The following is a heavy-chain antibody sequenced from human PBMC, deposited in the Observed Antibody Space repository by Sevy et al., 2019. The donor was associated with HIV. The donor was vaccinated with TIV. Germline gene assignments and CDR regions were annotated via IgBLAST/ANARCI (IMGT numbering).Heavy chain of an antibody. V-gene: IGHV3-7*04. CDR3: ARGNSGSFDY. D-gene: IGHD3-22*01. J-gene: IGHJ4*02. CDR2: IKQDESEK. CDR1: GFSFSSYW. Sequence: GGSLRLSCAASGFSFSSYWMHWVRQAPGKGLEWVANIKQDESEKYYVASVKGRFTISRDNAKNSGYLQMNSLGPEDTAIYYCARGNSGSFDYWGQGTLVTVSS.